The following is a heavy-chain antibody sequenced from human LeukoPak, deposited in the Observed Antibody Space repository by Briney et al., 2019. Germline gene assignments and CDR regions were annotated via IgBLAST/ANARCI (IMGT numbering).Heavy chain of an antibody. J-gene: IGHJ4*02. CDR2: IKQDGREK. Sequence: GGSLRPSCAASGFTFSSYWMGWVRQAPGKGLEWVANIKQDGREKYYVDSMKGRFTISRDNAKNSLYLQMNSLRAEDTAVYYCARDLYYGSGTPPYSFDYWGQGTLVTVSS. D-gene: IGHD3-10*01. CDR3: ARDLYYGSGTPPYSFDY. CDR1: GFTFSSYW. V-gene: IGHV3-7*01.